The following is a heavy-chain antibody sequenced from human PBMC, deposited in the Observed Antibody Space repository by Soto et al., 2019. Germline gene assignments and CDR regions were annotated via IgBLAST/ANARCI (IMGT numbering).Heavy chain of an antibody. Sequence: ESGGGVVQPGRSLRLSCAASGFTFSSYGMHWVRQAPGKGLEWVAVISYDGSNKYYADSVKGRFTISRDNSKNTPYLQMNSLRAEDTAVYYCARSPYSVSYLAYFDYWGQGTLVTVSS. J-gene: IGHJ4*02. D-gene: IGHD1-26*01. CDR3: ARSPYSVSYLAYFDY. CDR1: GFTFSSYG. V-gene: IGHV3-30*03. CDR2: ISYDGSNK.